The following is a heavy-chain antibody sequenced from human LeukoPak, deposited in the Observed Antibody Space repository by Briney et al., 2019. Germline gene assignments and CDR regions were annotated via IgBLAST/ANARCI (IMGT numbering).Heavy chain of an antibody. D-gene: IGHD2-2*01. V-gene: IGHV1-2*02. CDR3: ARASHAAARFNWFDP. J-gene: IGHJ5*02. CDR1: GYTFTGYY. Sequence: GASVKVSCKASGYTFTGYYMHWVRPAPGQGLDWMGWINHNSGGTNYAQKFQGRVTMTRDTSISTAYMELSRLRSDDTAVYYCARASHAAARFNWFDPWGQGTLVTVSS. CDR2: INHNSGGT.